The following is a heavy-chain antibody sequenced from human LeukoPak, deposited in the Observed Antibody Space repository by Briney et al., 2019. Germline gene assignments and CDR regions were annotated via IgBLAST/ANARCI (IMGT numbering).Heavy chain of an antibody. D-gene: IGHD2-2*01. CDR1: GFTFGDYA. J-gene: IGHJ3*02. V-gene: IGHV3-49*04. CDR3: TSGFWDPAAIWFDAFDI. CDR2: IRSKAYGGTT. Sequence: GGSLRLSCTASGFTFGDYATSWVRQAPGKGLEWVGFIRSKAYGGTTEYAASVKGRFTISRDDSKSIAYLQMNSLKTEDTAVYYCTSGFWDPAAIWFDAFDIWGQGTMVTVSS.